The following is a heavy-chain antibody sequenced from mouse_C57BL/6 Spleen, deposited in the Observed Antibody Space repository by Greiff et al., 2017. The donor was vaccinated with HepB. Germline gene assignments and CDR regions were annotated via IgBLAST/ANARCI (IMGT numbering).Heavy chain of an antibody. CDR2: IYPGSGST. V-gene: IGHV1-55*01. D-gene: IGHD3-3*01. CDR1: GYTFTSYW. Sequence: QVQLKQSGAELVKPGASVKMSCKASGYTFTSYWITWVKQRPGQGLEWIGDIYPGSGSTNYNEKFKSKATLTVDTSSSTAYMQLSSLTSEDSAVYYCAREGDGVDYWGQGTTLTVSS. J-gene: IGHJ2*01. CDR3: AREGDGVDY.